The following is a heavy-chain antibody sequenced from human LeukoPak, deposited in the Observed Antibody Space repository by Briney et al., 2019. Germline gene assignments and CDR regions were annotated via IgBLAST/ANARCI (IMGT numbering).Heavy chain of an antibody. J-gene: IGHJ4*02. D-gene: IGHD3-10*01. Sequence: GGSLRLSCAASGFTFRNCAMSWVRQAPGKGLEWVSGISGTGYNTYYADSVKGRFTISRENSKNTLYLQMNSLGAEDTAVYYCAKHVSGSLFYFDYWGQRTLVTVSS. V-gene: IGHV3-23*01. CDR2: ISGTGYNT. CDR3: AKHVSGSLFYFDY. CDR1: GFTFRNCA.